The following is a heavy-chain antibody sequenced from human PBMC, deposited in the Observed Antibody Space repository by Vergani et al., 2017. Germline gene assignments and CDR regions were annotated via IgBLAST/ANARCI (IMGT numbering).Heavy chain of an antibody. CDR2: IKSDGSIT. J-gene: IGHJ5*01. CDR1: GFSFSGYW. CDR3: VRARCSGPCFMSNWFDS. D-gene: IGHD5-12*01. Sequence: EVQLVESGGGLIHPGGSLRLSCEGSGFSFSGYWMHWVRQSPEKGLVWVSRIKSDGSITNYADSVKGRFNISRDNAKNTLYLEMNSLRGDDTAIYYCVRARCSGPCFMSNWFDSWGQGTLVTVSS. V-gene: IGHV3-74*01.